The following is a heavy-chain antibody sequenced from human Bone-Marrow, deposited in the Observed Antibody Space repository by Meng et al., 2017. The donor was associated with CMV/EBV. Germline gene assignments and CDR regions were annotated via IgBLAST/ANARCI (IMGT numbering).Heavy chain of an antibody. CDR1: GFTLSRYW. J-gene: IGHJ4*02. Sequence: GESLKISCAASGFTLSRYWTHWVRQVPGKGLVWVSRTNEDGSLTNYADAVEGRFTISRDNAKNTLFLQMNSLRVEDTAVYYCSRDLAGRDDYWGPGTLVTVSS. CDR3: SRDLAGRDDY. CDR2: TNEDGSLT. D-gene: IGHD3-10*01. V-gene: IGHV3-74*01.